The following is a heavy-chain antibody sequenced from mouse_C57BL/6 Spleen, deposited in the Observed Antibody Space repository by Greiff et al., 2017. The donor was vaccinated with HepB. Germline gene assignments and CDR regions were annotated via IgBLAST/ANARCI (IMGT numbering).Heavy chain of an antibody. CDR1: GYAFSSSW. CDR3: ANDSPYYAMDY. Sequence: VQLQQSGPELVKPGASVKISCKASGYAFSSSWMNWVKQRPGKGLEWIGRIYPGDGDTNYNGKFKGKATLTADKSSSTAYMQLSSLTSEDSAVYFCANDSPYYAMDYWGQGTSVTVSS. CDR2: IYPGDGDT. J-gene: IGHJ4*01. V-gene: IGHV1-82*01.